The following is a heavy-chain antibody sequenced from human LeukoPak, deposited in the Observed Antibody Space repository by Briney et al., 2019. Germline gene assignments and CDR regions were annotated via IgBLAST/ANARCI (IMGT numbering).Heavy chain of an antibody. CDR1: GGSISSSSYY. CDR2: IYYSGST. Sequence: SETLSLTCTVSGGSISSSSYYWGWIRQPPGKGLEWIGSIYYSGSTYYNPSLKSRVTISVDTSKNQFSLKLSSVTAADTAVYYCASFEYCSSTSCYPGIGYWGQGTLVTVSS. D-gene: IGHD2-2*01. CDR3: ASFEYCSSTSCYPGIGY. V-gene: IGHV4-39*01. J-gene: IGHJ4*02.